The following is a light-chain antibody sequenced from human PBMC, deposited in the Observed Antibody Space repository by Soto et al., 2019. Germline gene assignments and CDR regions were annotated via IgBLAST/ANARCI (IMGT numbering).Light chain of an antibody. J-gene: IGKJ2*01. CDR1: QRITTY. V-gene: IGKV1-39*01. CDR2: TAA. Sequence: IHMTQSPSSLSASVGDRVTITCRASQRITTYLNWYQQKPGKAPKLLISTAATLQGGVPSRFSGSGSGTDFTLTITTLQPEDFAPYFCHQSYSTPYTFGQGTKLEIK. CDR3: HQSYSTPYT.